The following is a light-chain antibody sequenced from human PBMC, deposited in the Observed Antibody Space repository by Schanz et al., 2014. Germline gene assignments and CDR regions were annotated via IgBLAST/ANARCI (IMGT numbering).Light chain of an antibody. Sequence: QSVLTQPASVSGSPGQSITISCTGTSSDVGGYKFVSWCQQHPGKAPKLLIYDVSNRPSGVPARFSGSKSGNTASLTISGLQPEDEADYYCSSFSSLSSLGVFGTGTKVAVL. CDR2: DVS. V-gene: IGLV2-14*03. CDR3: SSFSSLSSLGV. CDR1: SSDVGGYKF. J-gene: IGLJ1*01.